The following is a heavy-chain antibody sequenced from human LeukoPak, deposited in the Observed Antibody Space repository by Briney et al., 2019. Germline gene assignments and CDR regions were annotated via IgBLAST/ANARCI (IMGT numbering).Heavy chain of an antibody. CDR2: ISAYNENT. CDR3: ARDQYSGSSNPVHYFDY. D-gene: IGHD1-26*01. V-gene: IGHV1-18*01. J-gene: IGHJ4*02. CDR1: GYTFISYG. Sequence: GASVKVSCKASGYTFISYGISWVRQAPGQGLEWMGWISAYNENTNYAQNLQGRVTMTTDTSTSTAYMELRSLRSDDTAVYYCARDQYSGSSNPVHYFDYWAREPWSPSPQ.